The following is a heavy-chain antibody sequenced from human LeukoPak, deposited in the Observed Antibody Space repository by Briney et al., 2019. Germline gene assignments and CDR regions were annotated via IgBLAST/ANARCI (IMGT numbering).Heavy chain of an antibody. J-gene: IGHJ6*02. Sequence: SETLSLTYTVSGGSISSYYWSWIRQPPGKGLEWIGYIFYCGSTTYNPSLKSRVTISVDTSKNQFSLKLSSVTAADTAVYYCARLTMVRGVLYGMDVWGQGTTVTVSS. CDR3: ARLTMVRGVLYGMDV. D-gene: IGHD3-10*01. CDR1: GGSISSYY. CDR2: IFYCGST. V-gene: IGHV4-59*08.